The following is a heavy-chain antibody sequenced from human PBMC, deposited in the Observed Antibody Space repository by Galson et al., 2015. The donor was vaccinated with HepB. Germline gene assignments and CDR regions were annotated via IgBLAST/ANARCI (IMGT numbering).Heavy chain of an antibody. J-gene: IGHJ6*02. Sequence: SLRLSCAASAFTFSNYAMSWVRQAPGKGLEWVSGISGSGGRTFYAYSVKGRFTISRDNSKNTLYLQMNSLRAEDTAIYYCAKEWSYGSGSYGLDHYYGMDVWGQGTTVTVSS. CDR2: ISGSGGRT. D-gene: IGHD3-10*01. CDR1: AFTFSNYA. V-gene: IGHV3-23*01. CDR3: AKEWSYGSGSYGLDHYYGMDV.